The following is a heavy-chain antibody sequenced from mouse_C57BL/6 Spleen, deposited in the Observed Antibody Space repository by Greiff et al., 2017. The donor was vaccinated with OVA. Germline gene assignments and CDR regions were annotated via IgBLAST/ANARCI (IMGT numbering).Heavy chain of an antibody. CDR1: GYTFTDYY. CDR2: INPNNGGT. CDR3: ARGDYSNYEDYAMDY. J-gene: IGHJ4*01. V-gene: IGHV1-26*01. D-gene: IGHD2-5*01. Sequence: VQLQQSGPELVKPGASVKISCKASGYTFTDYYMNWVKQSHGKSLEWIGDINPNNGGTSYNQKFKGKATLTVDKSSSTAYMELRSLTSEDSAVYYCARGDYSNYEDYAMDYWGQGTSVTVSS.